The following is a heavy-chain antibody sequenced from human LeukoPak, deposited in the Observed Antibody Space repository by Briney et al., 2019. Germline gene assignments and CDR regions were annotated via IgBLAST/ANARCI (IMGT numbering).Heavy chain of an antibody. V-gene: IGHV3-74*01. CDR3: ARGPSHSSGWYGLDD. Sequence: GGSLRLSCAASGFTFSSYWMHWVRQGPGKGLVWVSRINADGSTTTYADSVKGRFTISRDNAKNTLYLQMNSLRAEDTAIYYCARGPSHSSGWYGLDDWGQGALVTVSS. D-gene: IGHD6-13*01. J-gene: IGHJ4*02. CDR1: GFTFSSYW. CDR2: INADGSTT.